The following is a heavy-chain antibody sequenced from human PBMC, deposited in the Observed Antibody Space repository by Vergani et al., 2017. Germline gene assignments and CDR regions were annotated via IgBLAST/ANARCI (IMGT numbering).Heavy chain of an antibody. Sequence: QVQLQESGPGLVKPSETLSLTCTVSGGSVSSGSYSWSWIRQPPGKGLEWIGYIYYSGSTNYNPSLKSRVTISVDTSKNQFSLELSSVTAADTAVYYCARDSDDSSGLDAFDIWGQGTMVTVSS. D-gene: IGHD3-22*01. J-gene: IGHJ3*02. V-gene: IGHV4-61*01. CDR1: GGSVSSGSYS. CDR3: ARDSDDSSGLDAFDI. CDR2: IYYSGST.